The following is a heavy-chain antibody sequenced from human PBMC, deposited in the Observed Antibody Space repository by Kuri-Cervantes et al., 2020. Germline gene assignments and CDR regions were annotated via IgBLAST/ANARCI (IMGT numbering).Heavy chain of an antibody. D-gene: IGHD5-18*01. CDR3: ARVGYSYATYGMDV. J-gene: IGHJ6*02. V-gene: IGHV3-30*03. Sequence: GESLKISCAASGFTFSSYGMHWVRQAPGKGLEWVAVISYDGSNKYYADSVKGRFTISRDNSKNTLYLQMNSLRAEDTAVYYCARVGYSYATYGMDVWGQGTTVTVSS. CDR2: ISYDGSNK. CDR1: GFTFSSYG.